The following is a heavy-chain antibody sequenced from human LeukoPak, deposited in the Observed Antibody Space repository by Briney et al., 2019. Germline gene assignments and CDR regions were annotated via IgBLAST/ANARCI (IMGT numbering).Heavy chain of an antibody. V-gene: IGHV4-59*08. CDR3: ARLASGSYGPLTPFDY. J-gene: IGHJ4*02. CDR1: GDSINSYY. D-gene: IGHD1-26*01. CDR2: IYYSGSA. Sequence: SETLSLTCTVSGDSINSYYWSWIRQPPGKGLEWIGYIYYSGSANYNPSLKSRVTISVDTSKNQFSLRLSSVTAADTAVYYSARLASGSYGPLTPFDYWGQGTLVTVSS.